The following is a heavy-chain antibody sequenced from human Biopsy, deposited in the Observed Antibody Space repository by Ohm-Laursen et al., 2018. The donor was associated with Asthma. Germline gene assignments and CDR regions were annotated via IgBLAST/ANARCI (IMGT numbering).Heavy chain of an antibody. CDR2: IIFDGSTQ. CDR1: GRHFGSYN. V-gene: IGHV3-30-3*01. Sequence: SLRLSCAASGRHFGSYNMHWARQAPGKGLEWVAVIIFDGSTQHYGDSVKGRFTISRDNSKNMLFLQINSLRAEDTAVYYCLRDTLGYYFDIWGQGTQVTVSS. D-gene: IGHD6-13*01. CDR3: LRDTLGYYFDI. J-gene: IGHJ4*02.